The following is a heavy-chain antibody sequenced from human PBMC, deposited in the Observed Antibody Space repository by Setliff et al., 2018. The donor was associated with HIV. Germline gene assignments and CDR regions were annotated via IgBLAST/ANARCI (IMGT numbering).Heavy chain of an antibody. D-gene: IGHD4-4*01. CDR1: GGSLISGGYY. V-gene: IGHV4-31*03. CDR3: ARDLTSNSNCFEP. CDR2: VYYTGKT. Sequence: SLSCSVSGGSLISGGYYWSWIRQHPGKGLEWIGYVYYTGKTYYNPSLESRISMSVDTSKNQFSLKLTSVTAADTAIYYCARDLTSNSNCFEPWGQGTQVTVS. J-gene: IGHJ5*02.